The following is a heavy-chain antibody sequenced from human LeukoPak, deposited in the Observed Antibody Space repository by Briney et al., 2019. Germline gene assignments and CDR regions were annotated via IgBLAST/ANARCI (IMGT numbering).Heavy chain of an antibody. CDR2: ISAYNGNT. CDR1: GYTFTSYG. V-gene: IGHV1-18*01. CDR3: ASERQVGTGVTFTF. Sequence: ASVKVSCKASGYTFTSYGISWVRQAPGQGVEWMGWISAYNGNTNYAQTLQGRVTMTTDTSTSTAYMELRSLRSDDTAVYYCASERQVGTGVTFTFWGQGTLVTVSS. D-gene: IGHD3-16*01. J-gene: IGHJ4*02.